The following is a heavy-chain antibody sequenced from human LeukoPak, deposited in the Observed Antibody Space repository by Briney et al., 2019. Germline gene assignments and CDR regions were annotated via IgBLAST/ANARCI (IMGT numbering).Heavy chain of an antibody. CDR3: ATAGRDYYYYYYMDV. CDR1: GGSISSYY. CDR2: IYTSGST. J-gene: IGHJ6*03. V-gene: IGHV4-4*09. D-gene: IGHD1-1*01. Sequence: SETLSLTCTVSGGSISSYYWSWIRRPPGKGLEWIGYIYTSGSTNYNPSLKSRVTISVDTSKNQFSLKLSSVTAADTAVYYCATAGRDYYYYYYMDVWGKGTTVTVSS.